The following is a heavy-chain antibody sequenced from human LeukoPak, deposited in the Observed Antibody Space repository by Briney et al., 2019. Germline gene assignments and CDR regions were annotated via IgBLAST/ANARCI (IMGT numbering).Heavy chain of an antibody. CDR1: GGTFSSYA. D-gene: IGHD3-10*01. CDR2: IIPIFGTA. Sequence: GASVKVSCKASGGTFSSYAISWVRQAPGQGLEWMGGIIPIFGTANYAQKFQGRVTITTDESTSTAYMELSSLRSEDTAVYYCARGGGSHNWFDPWGQGTLVTVSS. CDR3: ARGGGSHNWFDP. J-gene: IGHJ5*02. V-gene: IGHV1-69*05.